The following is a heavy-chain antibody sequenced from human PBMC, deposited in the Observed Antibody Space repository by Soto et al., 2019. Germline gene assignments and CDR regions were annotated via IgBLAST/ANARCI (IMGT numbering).Heavy chain of an antibody. CDR1: GGSFSGYY. CDR3: ARGKGNYPIFGVVASYYMDV. J-gene: IGHJ6*03. V-gene: IGHV4-34*01. D-gene: IGHD3-3*01. Sequence: QVQLQQWGAGLLKPSETLSLTCAVYGGSFSGYYWSWIRQPPGKGLEWIGEINHSGSNNYNPSLKRRVTISVDTSKNQFSLKLSSVTAADTAVYYCARGKGNYPIFGVVASYYMDVWGKGTTVTVSS. CDR2: INHSGSN.